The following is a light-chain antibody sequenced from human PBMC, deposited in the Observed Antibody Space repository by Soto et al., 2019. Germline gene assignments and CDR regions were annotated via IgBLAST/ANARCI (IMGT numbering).Light chain of an antibody. Sequence: EIVLTQSPGTLPLSPGERATLSCRASQSVSSNYLGWYQQKPGQAPRPLIYGASSRATGIPDRFSGSGSGTDFTLTISRLEPEDCAVYYCQQYANSPFTFGQGTKLEIK. V-gene: IGKV3-20*01. J-gene: IGKJ2*01. CDR3: QQYANSPFT. CDR1: QSVSSNY. CDR2: GAS.